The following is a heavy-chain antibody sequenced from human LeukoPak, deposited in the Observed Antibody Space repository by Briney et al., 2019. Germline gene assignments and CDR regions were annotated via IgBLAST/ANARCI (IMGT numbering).Heavy chain of an antibody. CDR2: ISYDGSNK. Sequence: GGSLRLSCAASGFTFSSYGIHWVRQAPGKGLEWVAIISYDGSNKYYADSVKGRFTISRDNSKNTLYLQMNSLRAEDTAMYYCAKDGIVVSYFDYWGQGTPVTVSS. D-gene: IGHD3-22*01. V-gene: IGHV3-30*18. CDR3: AKDGIVVSYFDY. CDR1: GFTFSSYG. J-gene: IGHJ4*02.